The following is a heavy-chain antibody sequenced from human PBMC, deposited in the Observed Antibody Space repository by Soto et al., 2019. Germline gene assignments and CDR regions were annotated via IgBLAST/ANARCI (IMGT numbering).Heavy chain of an antibody. CDR3: ARESRYCSGGSCYFLPGIDY. Sequence: QVQLVQSGAEVKKPGSSVKVSCKASGGTFSSYAISWVRHAPGQGLEWMGGIIPIFGTAKYAQKFQGRVTITADESTSTAYMELSSLRSEDTAVYYCARESRYCSGGSCYFLPGIDYWGQGTLVTVSS. V-gene: IGHV1-69*12. D-gene: IGHD2-15*01. CDR2: IIPIFGTA. J-gene: IGHJ4*02. CDR1: GGTFSSYA.